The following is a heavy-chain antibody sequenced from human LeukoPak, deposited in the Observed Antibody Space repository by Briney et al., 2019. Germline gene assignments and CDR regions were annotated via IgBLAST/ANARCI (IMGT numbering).Heavy chain of an antibody. J-gene: IGHJ4*02. CDR3: ARDKKSGESSEIDY. D-gene: IGHD3-10*01. CDR1: GFTFSNYW. Sequence: PGGSLRLSCAASGFTFSNYWVHWVRQAPGKGRVWVSRINRVGSTTKYADSVKGRFTVSRDNAKKTLNLQMNSVRDEDTAVYYCARDKKSGESSEIDYWGQGTLVTVSS. CDR2: INRVGSTT. V-gene: IGHV3-74*03.